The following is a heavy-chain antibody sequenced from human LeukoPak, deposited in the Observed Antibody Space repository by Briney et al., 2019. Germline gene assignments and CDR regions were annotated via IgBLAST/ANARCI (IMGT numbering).Heavy chain of an antibody. Sequence: PGGSLRLSCAASGFTFSSYAMHWVRQAPGKGLEWVAVISYDGSNKYYADSVKGRFTISRDNSKNTLYLQMNSLRAEDTAVYYCARAFGQPAALRAWGQGTLVTVSS. D-gene: IGHD2-2*01. V-gene: IGHV3-30-3*01. CDR1: GFTFSSYA. CDR3: ARAFGQPAALRA. CDR2: ISYDGSNK. J-gene: IGHJ5*02.